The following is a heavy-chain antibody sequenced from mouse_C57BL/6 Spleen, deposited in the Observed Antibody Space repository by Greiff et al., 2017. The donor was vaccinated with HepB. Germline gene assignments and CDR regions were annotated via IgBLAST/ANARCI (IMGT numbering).Heavy chain of an antibody. Sequence: ESGPGILQPSQTLSLTCSFSGFSLSTFGMGVGWIRQPSGKGLEWLAHIWWDDDKYYNPALKSRLTISKDTSKNQVFLKIAIVDTAATATYSCARLNYYGSSYYAMDYWGQGTSVTVSS. CDR2: IWWDDDK. CDR1: GFSLSTFGMG. D-gene: IGHD1-1*01. V-gene: IGHV8-8*01. J-gene: IGHJ4*01. CDR3: ARLNYYGSSYYAMDY.